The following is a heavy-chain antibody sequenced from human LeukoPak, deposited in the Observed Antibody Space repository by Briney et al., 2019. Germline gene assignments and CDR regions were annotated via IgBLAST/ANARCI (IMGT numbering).Heavy chain of an antibody. CDR1: GGSISSHY. CDR3: AREVTYYMDV. Sequence: PSETLSLTCTVSGGSISSHYWSWIRQPPGKGLEWIGYIYYSGSTNYNPSLKSRVTISVDTSKNQFSLKLSSVTAADTAVYYCAREVTYYMDVWGKGTTVTVSS. V-gene: IGHV4-59*11. J-gene: IGHJ6*03. D-gene: IGHD2-21*02. CDR2: IYYSGST.